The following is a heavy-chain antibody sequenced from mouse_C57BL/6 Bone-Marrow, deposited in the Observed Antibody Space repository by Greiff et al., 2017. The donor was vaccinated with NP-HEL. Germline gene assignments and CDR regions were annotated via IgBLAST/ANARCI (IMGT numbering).Heavy chain of an antibody. Sequence: EVQVVESGGDLVKPGGSLKLSCAASGFTFSSYGMSWVRQTPDKRLEWVATSSSGGSYTYYPDSVKGRFTISRDNAKNTLYLQMSSLKSEDTAMYYCARRYYDYFFAYWGQGTLVTVSA. V-gene: IGHV5-6*01. CDR3: ARRYYDYFFAY. CDR2: SSSGGSYT. CDR1: GFTFSSYG. J-gene: IGHJ3*01. D-gene: IGHD2-4*01.